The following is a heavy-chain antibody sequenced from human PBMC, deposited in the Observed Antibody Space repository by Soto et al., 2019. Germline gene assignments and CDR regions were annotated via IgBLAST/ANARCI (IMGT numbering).Heavy chain of an antibody. D-gene: IGHD6-13*01. CDR2: ISASGGSK. J-gene: IGHJ4*02. CDR3: AKDARSPWYYFDS. CDR1: GFKFDHHA. V-gene: IGHV3-23*01. Sequence: EVQLLESGGGLAQPGGSLRLSCAASGFKFDHHAMSWVRQAPGKGLEWVSGISASGGSKDHADSVKGRFTISRDDSKDTLYLQMDNLRADDTAIYYCAKDARSPWYYFDSWGQGILVTVSS.